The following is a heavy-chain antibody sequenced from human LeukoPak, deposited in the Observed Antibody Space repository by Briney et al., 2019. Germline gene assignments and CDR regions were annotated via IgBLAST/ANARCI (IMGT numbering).Heavy chain of an antibody. CDR1: GFTFSDYY. J-gene: IGHJ6*03. CDR2: ISSSGSTI. D-gene: IGHD5-18*01. Sequence: GGSLRLSCAASGFTFSDYYMSWIRQAPGNGLEWVSYISSSGSTIYYADSVKGRFTISRENAKNSLYLQMNSLRAEDTAVYYCARPTWGYSYGPPRYMDVWGKGTTVTVSS. V-gene: IGHV3-11*01. CDR3: ARPTWGYSYGPPRYMDV.